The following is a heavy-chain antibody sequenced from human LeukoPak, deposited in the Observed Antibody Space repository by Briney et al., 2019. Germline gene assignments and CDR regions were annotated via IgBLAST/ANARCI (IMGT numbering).Heavy chain of an antibody. CDR1: GGSISSYY. D-gene: IGHD3-22*01. V-gene: IGHV4-59*12. CDR2: IYYSGST. CDR3: ARGPITTYYYDSSGYRY. Sequence: SETLSLTCTVSGGSISSYYWSWIRQPPGKGLEWIGYIYYSGSTNYNPSLKSRVTISVDTSKSQFSLKLSSVTAADTAVYYCARGPITTYYYDSSGYRYWGQGTLVTVSS. J-gene: IGHJ4*02.